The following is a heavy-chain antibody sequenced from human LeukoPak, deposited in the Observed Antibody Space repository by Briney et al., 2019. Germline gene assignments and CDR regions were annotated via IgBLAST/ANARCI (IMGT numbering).Heavy chain of an antibody. D-gene: IGHD1-26*01. V-gene: IGHV4-4*07. CDR3: ARGVVGATTYYYYYYYMDV. CDR2: IYISRGT. Sequence: PSETLSLTCTVSGVSISGYYWSWIRQPAGKGLEWIGRIYISRGTNYNPSLKSRVTISVDTSKNQFSLKLSSVTAADTAVYYCARGVVGATTYYYYYYYMDVWGKGTTVTISS. CDR1: GVSISGYY. J-gene: IGHJ6*03.